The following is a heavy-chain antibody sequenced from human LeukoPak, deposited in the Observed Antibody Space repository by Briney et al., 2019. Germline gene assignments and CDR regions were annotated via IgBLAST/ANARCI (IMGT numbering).Heavy chain of an antibody. CDR1: GFTFSNAW. CDR3: ARDPARGVGFDY. J-gene: IGHJ4*02. V-gene: IGHV3-66*01. D-gene: IGHD3-10*01. CDR2: IYSGGST. Sequence: PGGSLRLSCAASGFTFSNAWMSWVRQAPGKGLEWVSVIYSGGSTYYADSVKGRFTISRDNSKNTLYLQMNSLRAEDTAVYYCARDPARGVGFDYWGQGTLVTVFS.